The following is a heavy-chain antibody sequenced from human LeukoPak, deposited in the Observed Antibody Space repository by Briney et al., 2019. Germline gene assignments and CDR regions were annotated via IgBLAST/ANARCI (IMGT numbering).Heavy chain of an antibody. CDR2: INPDNGNT. J-gene: IGHJ4*02. V-gene: IGHV1-18*01. CDR3: ARNLYGTGDFDY. Sequence: ASVRVSCKASGYSFSDDGVSWVRQAPGQGLEWMGWINPDNGNTKYAQNVQGRISMTTDKSTTTAYMELRTLRSDDTAVYYCARNLYGTGDFDYWGQGTPVTVSS. CDR1: GYSFSDDG. D-gene: IGHD7-27*01.